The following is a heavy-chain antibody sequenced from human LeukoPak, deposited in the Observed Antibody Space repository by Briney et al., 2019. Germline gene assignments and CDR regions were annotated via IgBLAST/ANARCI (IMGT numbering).Heavy chain of an antibody. CDR1: GGSISSGGYY. D-gene: IGHD3-16*01. J-gene: IGHJ6*03. CDR3: ARDRPWGHYYYYMDV. Sequence: PSQTLSLTCTVSGGSISSGGYYWSWIRQPPGKGLEWIGYIYHSGSTYYNPSLKSRVTISVDRSKNQFSLKLSSVTAADTAVYYCARDRPWGHYYYYMDVWGKGTTVTVSS. V-gene: IGHV4-30-2*01. CDR2: IYHSGST.